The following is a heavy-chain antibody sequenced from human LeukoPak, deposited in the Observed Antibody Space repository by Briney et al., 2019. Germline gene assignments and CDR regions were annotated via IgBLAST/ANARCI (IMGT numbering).Heavy chain of an antibody. J-gene: IGHJ5*02. V-gene: IGHV4-34*01. CDR3: ARGPPPRITMVRGISWFDP. D-gene: IGHD3-10*01. CDR2: INHSGST. CDR1: GGSFIGYY. Sequence: PSETLSLTCAVSGGSFIGYYWSWIRQPPGKGLEWIGEINHSGSTNYNPSLQSRVTISVDTSKNQFSLKLSSVTAADTAVYYCARGPPPRITMVRGISWFDPWGQGTLVTVSS.